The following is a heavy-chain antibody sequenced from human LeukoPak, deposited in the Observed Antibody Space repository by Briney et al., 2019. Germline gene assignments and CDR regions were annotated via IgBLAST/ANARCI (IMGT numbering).Heavy chain of an antibody. V-gene: IGHV3-53*01. Sequence: PGGSLRLSCAASGFTVSSNYMSWVRQAPGKGLEWVSVIHSGGSTYYADSVKGRFTISRDNSKNTLYLQMNSLRAEDTAVYYCARDSDSSGWLNWFDPWGQGTLVTVSS. D-gene: IGHD6-19*01. CDR1: GFTVSSNY. CDR2: IHSGGST. CDR3: ARDSDSSGWLNWFDP. J-gene: IGHJ5*02.